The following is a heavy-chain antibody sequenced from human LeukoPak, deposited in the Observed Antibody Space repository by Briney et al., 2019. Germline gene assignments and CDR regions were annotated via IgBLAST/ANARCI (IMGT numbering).Heavy chain of an antibody. Sequence: SQTLSLTCTVSGGSISSGSYYWSWIRQPAGKGLEWIVRIYTSGSTNYNPSLKSRVTMSVDTSKNQFSLKLSSVTAADTAVYYCARGKVYSSSWTWIDWFDPWGQGTLVTVSS. CDR2: IYTSGST. V-gene: IGHV4-61*02. CDR1: GGSISSGSYY. J-gene: IGHJ5*02. CDR3: ARGKVYSSSWTWIDWFDP. D-gene: IGHD6-13*01.